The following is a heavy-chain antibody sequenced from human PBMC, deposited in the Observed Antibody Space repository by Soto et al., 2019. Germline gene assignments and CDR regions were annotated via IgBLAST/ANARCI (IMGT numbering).Heavy chain of an antibody. CDR1: GGFLSESY. V-gene: IGHV4-34*01. CDR3: VRIRYQLPSSVLWLDP. J-gene: IGHJ5*02. Sequence: SETLSLTCAVYGGFLSESYWTWIRQPPGKGLEWIGEINHVGGTNYNPSLKSRVTMSVDTSQNQFSLRLISVTAADTAMYFCVRIRYQLPSSVLWLDPWGQGTTVTVS. CDR2: INHVGGT. D-gene: IGHD3-16*01.